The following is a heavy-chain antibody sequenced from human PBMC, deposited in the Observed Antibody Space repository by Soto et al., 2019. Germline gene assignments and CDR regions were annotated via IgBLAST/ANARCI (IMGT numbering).Heavy chain of an antibody. J-gene: IGHJ6*02. V-gene: IGHV3-30*09. D-gene: IGHD3-10*01. CDR1: GFTFSSYA. CDR2: ISSDGSDK. CDR3: ARDRQYGAGFIDV. Sequence: PGGSLRLSCAASGFTFSSYAMHWGRQAPGKGLEWVAVISSDGSDKYYADSVKGRFAISRDNSKNTLYVQLNRMRAEDTALYYCARDRQYGAGFIDVWGQGTTVTVSS.